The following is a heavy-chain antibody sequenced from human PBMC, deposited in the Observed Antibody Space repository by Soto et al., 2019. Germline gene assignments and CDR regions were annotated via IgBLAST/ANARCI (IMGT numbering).Heavy chain of an antibody. CDR2: IYYSGST. CDR3: ARASGGFRWELHGFLYGMDV. Sequence: PSETLSLTCTVSGGSISSGGYYWSWIRQHPGKGLEWIGYIYYSGSTYYNPSLKSRVTISVDTSKNQFSLKLSSVTAADTAVYYCARASGGFRWELHGFLYGMDVWGQGTTVTVSS. V-gene: IGHV4-31*03. D-gene: IGHD1-26*01. CDR1: GGSISSGGYY. J-gene: IGHJ6*02.